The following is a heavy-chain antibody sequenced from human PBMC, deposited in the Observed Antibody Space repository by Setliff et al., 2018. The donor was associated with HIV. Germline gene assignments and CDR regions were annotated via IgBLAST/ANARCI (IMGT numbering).Heavy chain of an antibody. J-gene: IGHJ4*02. CDR3: ARGRKKTLAVSGTRYFDF. CDR2: IYQSGRT. D-gene: IGHD6-19*01. V-gene: IGHV4-39*07. Sequence: SETLSLTCSVSGGSINDERYYWSWIRQPPGKGLEWTGSIYQSGRTYYNPSLKSRITISVDTSKNQFSLKLTSVTAADMGVYYCARGRKKTLAVSGTRYFDFWGQGTLVTVSS. CDR1: GGSINDERYY.